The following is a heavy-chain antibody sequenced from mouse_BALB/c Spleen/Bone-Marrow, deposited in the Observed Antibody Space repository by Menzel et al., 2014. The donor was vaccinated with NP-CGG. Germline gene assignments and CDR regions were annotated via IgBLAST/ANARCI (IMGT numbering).Heavy chain of an antibody. Sequence: EVKLVESGGGLVKPGGSLKLSCAASGFTFSDFYMFWVRQTPEKRLEWVATISDGVSYTYCPDSVKGRFTISRDNARNNLYLQMSSLKSEDTAMYYCARAPPYDFYTMDYWGQGTSVTVSS. CDR1: GFTFSDFY. CDR2: ISDGVSYT. J-gene: IGHJ4*01. D-gene: IGHD2-13*01. CDR3: ARAPPYDFYTMDY. V-gene: IGHV5-4*02.